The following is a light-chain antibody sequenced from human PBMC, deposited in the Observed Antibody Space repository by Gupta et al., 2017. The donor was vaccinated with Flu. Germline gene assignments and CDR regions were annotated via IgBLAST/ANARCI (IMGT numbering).Light chain of an antibody. CDR2: AAS. CDR1: QSISSY. J-gene: IGKJ2*03. CDR3: QQSYSTPKS. V-gene: IGKV1-39*01. Sequence: DIQMTQSPSLLSASVGDRVTMTRRASQSISSYLHWYQQKPGKAPKLLIYAASSLQSGVPSRFSGSGSGTDFTLTISSLQPEDFATYYCQQSYSTPKSFGQGTKLEIK.